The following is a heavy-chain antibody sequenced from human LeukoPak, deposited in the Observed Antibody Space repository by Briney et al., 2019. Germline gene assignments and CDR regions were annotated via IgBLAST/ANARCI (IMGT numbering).Heavy chain of an antibody. CDR2: ISPSGTDI. J-gene: IGHJ4*02. CDR3: SRDPRNLDY. V-gene: IGHV3-11*01. D-gene: IGHD1-14*01. CDR1: AFTFSDNY. Sequence: PGGSLRLSCAVSAFTFSDNYMTWIRQAPGKGLESVSYISPSGTDISYADSVKGRFTISRDNAKNSLYLQMNSLRAEDTAVYYCSRDPRNLDYWGQGTLVTVSS.